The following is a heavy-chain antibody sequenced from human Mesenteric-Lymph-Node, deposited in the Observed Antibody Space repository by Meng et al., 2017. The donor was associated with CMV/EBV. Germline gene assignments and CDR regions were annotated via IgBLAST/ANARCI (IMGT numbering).Heavy chain of an antibody. J-gene: IGHJ1*01. CDR3: VRGDSTGWLPYFHH. CDR2: IFYSGNT. Sequence: SETLSLTCSVSGGSVNSGDFFWSWIRQPPGKGLEWIGYIFYSGNTYYNPSLKSRTAISVDTSKNQFSLNLTSLTAADTAVYYCVRGDSTGWLPYFHHWGQGTLVTVSS. V-gene: IGHV4-30-4*08. D-gene: IGHD6-19*01. CDR1: GGSVNSGDFF.